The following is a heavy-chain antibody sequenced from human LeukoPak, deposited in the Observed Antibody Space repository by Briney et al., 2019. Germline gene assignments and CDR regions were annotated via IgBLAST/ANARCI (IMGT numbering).Heavy chain of an antibody. CDR2: ISAYNGNT. CDR1: GYTFTSYG. CDR3: ARGPTPPYCSSTSCYYNDY. V-gene: IGHV1-18*04. D-gene: IGHD2-2*01. Sequence: ASVKVSCKASGYTFTSYGISWVRQAPGQGLEWMGWISAYNGNTNYAQKLQVRVTMTTDTSTSTDYMELRSLRSDDTAVYYCARGPTPPYCSSTSCYYNDYWGQGTLVSVSS. J-gene: IGHJ4*02.